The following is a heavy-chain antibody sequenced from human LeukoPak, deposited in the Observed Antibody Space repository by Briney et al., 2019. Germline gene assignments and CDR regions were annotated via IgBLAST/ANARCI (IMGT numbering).Heavy chain of an antibody. CDR1: GGSLSSYY. D-gene: IGHD3-22*01. V-gene: IGHV4-4*07. CDR2: IYTSGST. Sequence: SETLSLTCTVSGGSLSSYYWSWIRQPAGKGLERIGRIYTSGSTNYNPSLKSRVTMSVDTSKNQFSLNLSSVTAADTAVYYCARAARYYYDSSGYYYYFDYWGQGTLVTVSS. J-gene: IGHJ4*02. CDR3: ARAARYYYDSSGYYYYFDY.